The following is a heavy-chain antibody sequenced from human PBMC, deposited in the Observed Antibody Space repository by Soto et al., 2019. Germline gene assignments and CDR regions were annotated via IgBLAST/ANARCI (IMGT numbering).Heavy chain of an antibody. CDR2: ISYSGST. D-gene: IGHD2-15*01. CDR1: GASMSSYY. CDR3: ARADPDASVGY. V-gene: IGHV4-59*01. J-gene: IGHJ4*02. Sequence: SETLSLTCPVSGASMSSYYWTLLRQSPGRGLEWIGYISYSGSTYYNPSLKSRVTISADTSKNQFSLRMNSMIAADTAVYYCARADPDASVGYWGQGTLVTVSS.